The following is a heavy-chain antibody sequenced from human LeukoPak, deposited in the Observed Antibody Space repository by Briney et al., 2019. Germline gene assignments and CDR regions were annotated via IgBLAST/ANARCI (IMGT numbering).Heavy chain of an antibody. J-gene: IGHJ4*02. Sequence: GGSLRLPCAASGFTFSSYWMSWVRQAPGKGLEWVANIKQDGSEKYYVDSVKGRFTISRDNAKNSLYLQMNSLRAEDTAVYYCARERMGPYYYDSSGYYPGRAALDYWGQGTLVTVSS. D-gene: IGHD3-22*01. V-gene: IGHV3-7*01. CDR1: GFTFSSYW. CDR2: IKQDGSEK. CDR3: ARERMGPYYYDSSGYYPGRAALDY.